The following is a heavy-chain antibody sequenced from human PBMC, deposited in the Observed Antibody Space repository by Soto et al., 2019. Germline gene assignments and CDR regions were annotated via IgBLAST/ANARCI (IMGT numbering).Heavy chain of an antibody. CDR1: GGSFNDYY. CDR3: ARSGHLFDY. D-gene: IGHD3-10*01. Sequence: QVQLQQWGAGLLKPSETLSLTCAVYGGSFNDYYWSWIRQPPGKGLEWFGEINHTGHTNYNPSLKSRVTIQVDTSKNQFSLKLTSVTAADTAVYYCARSGHLFDYWGQGILVTVSS. CDR2: INHTGHT. J-gene: IGHJ4*02. V-gene: IGHV4-34*01.